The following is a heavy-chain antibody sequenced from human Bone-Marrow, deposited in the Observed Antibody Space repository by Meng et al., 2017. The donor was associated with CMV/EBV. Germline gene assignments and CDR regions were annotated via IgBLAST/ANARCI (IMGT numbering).Heavy chain of an antibody. V-gene: IGHV3-15*01. CDR3: TTGLSVAPDYYGMDV. D-gene: IGHD2-15*01. Sequence: LSLTCAASGFTFSNAWMSWVRQAPGKGLEWVGRIKSKTDGGTTDYAAHVKGRFTISRDDSKNTLYLQMNSLKTEDTAVYYCTTGLSVAPDYYGMDVWGQGTTVTVSS. CDR2: IKSKTDGGTT. CDR1: GFTFSNAW. J-gene: IGHJ6*02.